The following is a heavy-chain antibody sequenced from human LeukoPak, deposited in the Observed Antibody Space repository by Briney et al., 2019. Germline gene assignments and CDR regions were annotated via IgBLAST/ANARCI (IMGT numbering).Heavy chain of an antibody. CDR3: ARLHDSSGYYSSDAFDI. J-gene: IGHJ3*02. CDR1: GFTFSSYG. Sequence: GGSLRLSCAASGFTFSSYGMHWVRQAPGKGLEWVAFIRYDGSNKYYADSVKGRFTISRDNSKNTLYLQMNSLRAEDTAVYYCARLHDSSGYYSSDAFDIWGQGTMVTVSS. D-gene: IGHD3-22*01. CDR2: IRYDGSNK. V-gene: IGHV3-30*02.